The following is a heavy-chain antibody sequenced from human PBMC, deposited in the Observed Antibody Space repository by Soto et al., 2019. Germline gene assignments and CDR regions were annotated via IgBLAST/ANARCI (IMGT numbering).Heavy chain of an antibody. Sequence: EVHLLESGGGLVQPGGSLRLSCAAPGFTFSNYAMNWVRQAPGKGLEWVSVISGSGGSTYYADSLKGRFTISRDNSKNTLYLQMNSLRGEDTAVYYCARRSSGWYFDYWGQGTLVIVSS. V-gene: IGHV3-23*01. D-gene: IGHD6-19*01. CDR3: ARRSSGWYFDY. J-gene: IGHJ4*02. CDR2: ISGSGGST. CDR1: GFTFSNYA.